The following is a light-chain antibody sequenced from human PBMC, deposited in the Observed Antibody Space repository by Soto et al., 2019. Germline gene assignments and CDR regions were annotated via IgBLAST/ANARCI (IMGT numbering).Light chain of an antibody. CDR3: QQYGSSWT. J-gene: IGKJ1*01. CDR2: GAS. Sequence: EIVLTQSPGTLSLSPGERATVSCRASQRISNNYLAWYQHKPGQAPRLLMYGASSRATGIPDRFSGSGSGTDFTLTISRLEPEDFAVYYCQQYGSSWTFGQGTKVDIK. V-gene: IGKV3-20*01. CDR1: QRISNNY.